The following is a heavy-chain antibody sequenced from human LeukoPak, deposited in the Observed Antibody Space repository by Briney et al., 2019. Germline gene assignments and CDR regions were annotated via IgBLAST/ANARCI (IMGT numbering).Heavy chain of an antibody. CDR3: ARETPRRGETRDGYR. J-gene: IGHJ4*02. V-gene: IGHV3-7*01. Sequence: QAGGSLRLSCAASGFTFSNYWMNWVRHAPGKGLECLANIKQDGSETYYADSVKGRFTISRDNAKNSLYLQMNSLRAEDTAVYYCARETPRRGETRDGYRWGQGTLVTVPS. D-gene: IGHD5-24*01. CDR2: IKQDGSET. CDR1: GFTFSNYW.